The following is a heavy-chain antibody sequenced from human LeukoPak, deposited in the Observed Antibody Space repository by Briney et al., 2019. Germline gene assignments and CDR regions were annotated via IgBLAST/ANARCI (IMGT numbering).Heavy chain of an antibody. CDR2: MYHSGSA. J-gene: IGHJ4*02. Sequence: SGTLSLTCDVSGYYISTDYYWGWIRQPPGKGPEWIASMYHSGSAYYNPSLKSRVTISVDTSKNQFSLKLNSVTAADTAVYYCARGGAVVAVYFDYWGQGTLVTVSS. CDR3: ARGGAVVAVYFDY. CDR1: GYYISTDYY. V-gene: IGHV4-38-2*01. D-gene: IGHD2-15*01.